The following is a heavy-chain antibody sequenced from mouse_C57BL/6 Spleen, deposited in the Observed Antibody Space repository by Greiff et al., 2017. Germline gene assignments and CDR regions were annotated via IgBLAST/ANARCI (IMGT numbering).Heavy chain of an antibody. J-gene: IGHJ3*01. D-gene: IGHD4-1*01. CDR2: ISYSGST. CDR3: ARGGKLGPWFAY. CDR1: GYSITSGYD. Sequence: EVKLQESGPGMVKPSQSLSLTCTVTGYSITSGYDWHWIRHFPGNKLEWMGYISYSGSTNYNPSPKSRISITHDTSKNHFFLKLNSVTTEDTATYYCARGGKLGPWFAYWGQGTLVTVSA. V-gene: IGHV3-1*01.